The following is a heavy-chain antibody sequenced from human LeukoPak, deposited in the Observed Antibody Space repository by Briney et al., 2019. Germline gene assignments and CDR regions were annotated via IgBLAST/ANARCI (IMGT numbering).Heavy chain of an antibody. CDR1: GFTFSSYG. CDR2: IRSDGSNK. CDR3: AKVGKTENYYGSGRFSYYYYMDV. Sequence: GGSLRLSCAASGFTFSSYGMHWVRQAPGKGLEWVAFIRSDGSNKYYADSVKGRFTISRDNSKNTLYLQMNSLRAEDTAVYYCAKVGKTENYYGSGRFSYYYYMDVWGKGTTVTISS. V-gene: IGHV3-30*02. J-gene: IGHJ6*03. D-gene: IGHD3-10*01.